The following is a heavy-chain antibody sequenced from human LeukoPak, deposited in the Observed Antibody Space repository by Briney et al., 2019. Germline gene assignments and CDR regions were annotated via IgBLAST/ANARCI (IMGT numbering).Heavy chain of an antibody. Sequence: PSETLSLTCTVSGGSISSSSYYWGWIRQPPGKGLEWIGSIYYSGSTYYNPSLKSRVTISVDTSKNQFSLKLSSVTAADTAVYYCARGGAAAGSPQLLLGYWGQGTLVTVSS. J-gene: IGHJ4*02. V-gene: IGHV4-39*07. D-gene: IGHD6-13*01. CDR1: GGSISSSSYY. CDR2: IYYSGST. CDR3: ARGGAAAGSPQLLLGY.